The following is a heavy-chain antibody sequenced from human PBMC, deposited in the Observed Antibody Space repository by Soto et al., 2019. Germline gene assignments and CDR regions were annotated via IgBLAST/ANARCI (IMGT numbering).Heavy chain of an antibody. J-gene: IGHJ4*02. CDR2: IYHSGST. CDR1: GGSISSSY. CDR3: ARLGSIAAYDFDY. Sequence: QVQLQESGPGLVKPSETLSLTCTVSGGSISSSYWSWIRQPPGKGLEWTGYIYHSGSTNYNPSLKTRDTISVDTSKIHFSLTVGSVTAEYAAVYYCARLGSIAAYDFDYWGQGTLVTVSS. D-gene: IGHD6-25*01. V-gene: IGHV4-59*08.